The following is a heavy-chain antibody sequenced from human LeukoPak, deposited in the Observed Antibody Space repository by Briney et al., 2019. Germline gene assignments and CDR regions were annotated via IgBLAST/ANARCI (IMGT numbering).Heavy chain of an antibody. CDR2: VSGSGGST. D-gene: IGHD5-18*01. V-gene: IGHV3-23*01. Sequence: PGGSLRLSCAVSRFAFSNYGMSWVRQAPGKGLEWVSAVSGSGGSTYYADSVMGRFTISRDNSKNTLYLQMNSLRAEDTAVYYCLYRGYSYGYDYWGQGTLVTVSS. CDR1: RFAFSNYG. CDR3: LYRGYSYGYDY. J-gene: IGHJ4*02.